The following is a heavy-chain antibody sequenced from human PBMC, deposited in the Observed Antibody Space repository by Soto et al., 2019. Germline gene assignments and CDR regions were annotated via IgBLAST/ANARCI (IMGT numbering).Heavy chain of an antibody. CDR1: GFSFDTYG. J-gene: IGHJ4*02. D-gene: IGHD5-18*01. V-gene: IGHV3-30*18. CDR2: ISSHGSNK. CDR3: AKDRGWIYSFGWAFDY. Sequence: QVQLVESGGGVVQPGKSLRLSCAASGFSFDTYGMHWVRQAPGKGLEWVALISSHGSNKYYADSVKGRFTSSRDDSKNTVFLQMNSLRTEDTALYYWAKDRGWIYSFGWAFDYWCQGTLVTVSS.